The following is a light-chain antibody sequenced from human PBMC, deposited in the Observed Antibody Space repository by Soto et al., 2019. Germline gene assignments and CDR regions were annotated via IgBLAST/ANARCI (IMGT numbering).Light chain of an antibody. CDR1: QSISSY. CDR2: AAS. V-gene: IGKV1-39*01. CDR3: KQSYSTPPQT. J-gene: IGKJ1*01. Sequence: DIQMTQSPSSLSASVGDRVTITCRASQSISSYLNWYQQKPGKAPKLLIYAASSLQSGVPSRFSGSGSGTDFTLTISSLQPEDFATYYCKQSYSTPPQTFGQGTKVEIK.